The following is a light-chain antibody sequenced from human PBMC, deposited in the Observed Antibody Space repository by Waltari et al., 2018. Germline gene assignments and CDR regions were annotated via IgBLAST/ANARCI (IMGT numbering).Light chain of an antibody. Sequence: QQRPGKAPKLIIYDGSYRPAGVSNRFSGSKSGSTASLTISGLQAEDEADYHCSSYTSSSTVGVLFGGGTKLTVL. CDR2: DGS. V-gene: IGLV2-14*03. CDR3: SSYTSSSTVGVL. J-gene: IGLJ2*01.